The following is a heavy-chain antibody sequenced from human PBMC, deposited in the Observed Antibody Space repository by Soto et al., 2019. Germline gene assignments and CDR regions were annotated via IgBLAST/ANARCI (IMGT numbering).Heavy chain of an antibody. D-gene: IGHD6-13*01. J-gene: IGHJ6*02. CDR3: ARDHSSSYLYYYYGMDV. V-gene: IGHV4-30-4*08. CDR1: GASISSSSYY. CDR2: IYFSEST. Sequence: TLSLTCTVSGASISSSSYYWGWIRQPPGKGLEWIGYIYFSESTYYNPSLKSRVTISGDKSKNQFSLRVTSVTAADTAVYYCARDHSSSYLYYYYGMDVWGQGTTVTVSS.